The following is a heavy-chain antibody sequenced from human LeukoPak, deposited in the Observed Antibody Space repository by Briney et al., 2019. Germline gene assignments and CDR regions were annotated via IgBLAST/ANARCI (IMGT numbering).Heavy chain of an antibody. Sequence: AGGSLRLSCAASGFTFDDYAMHWVRQAPGKGLEWVSGISWNSGSIGYADSVKGRFTISRDNAKNSLYLQMNSLRAEDTALYYCAKGLAVTTIFDYWGQGTLVTVSS. CDR1: GFTFDDYA. V-gene: IGHV3-9*01. J-gene: IGHJ4*02. CDR2: ISWNSGSI. CDR3: AKGLAVTTIFDY. D-gene: IGHD4-17*01.